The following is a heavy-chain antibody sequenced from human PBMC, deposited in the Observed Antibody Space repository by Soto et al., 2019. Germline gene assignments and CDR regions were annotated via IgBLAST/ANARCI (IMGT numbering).Heavy chain of an antibody. Sequence: VGSLRLSCAASGFDASVNYMTWVRQAPGKGLEWVSAISGSGGSTYYADSVKGRFTISRDNSKNTLYLQMNSLRAEDTAVYYCAKALYGSGSYRDYWGQGTLVTVSS. J-gene: IGHJ4*02. D-gene: IGHD3-10*01. V-gene: IGHV3-23*01. CDR3: AKALYGSGSYRDY. CDR1: GFDASVNY. CDR2: ISGSGGST.